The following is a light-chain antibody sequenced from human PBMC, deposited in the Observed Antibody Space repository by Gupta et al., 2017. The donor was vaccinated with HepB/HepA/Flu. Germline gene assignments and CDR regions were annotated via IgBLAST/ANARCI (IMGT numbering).Light chain of an antibody. Sequence: DILMTQSPDSLSVSLGRRATINCQVSETVLYLANSKNYFAWYQQKPGQPPKLLIYWASTRASGVPDRFSGSGSGTFFTLTISSLQADDVAVYYCQQYYGSPPTFGPGTKVEIK. CDR3: QQYYGSPPT. CDR1: ETVLYLANSKNY. CDR2: WAS. J-gene: IGKJ1*01. V-gene: IGKV4-1*01.